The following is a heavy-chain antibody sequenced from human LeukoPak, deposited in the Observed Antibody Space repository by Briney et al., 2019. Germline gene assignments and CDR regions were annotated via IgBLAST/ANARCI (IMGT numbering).Heavy chain of an antibody. D-gene: IGHD5-18*01. CDR1: GFTFSSYG. CDR2: IYYSGST. CDR3: ATRQLWSRGLDY. J-gene: IGHJ4*02. Sequence: GSLRLSCAASGFTFSSYGMSWVRQPPGKGLEWIGSIYYSGSTYYNPSLKSRVTISVDTSKNQFSLKLSSVTAADTAVYYCATRQLWSRGLDYWGQGTLVTVSS. V-gene: IGHV4-38-2*01.